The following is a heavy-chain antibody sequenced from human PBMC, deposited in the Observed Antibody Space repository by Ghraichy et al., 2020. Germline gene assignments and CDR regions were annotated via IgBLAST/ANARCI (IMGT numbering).Heavy chain of an antibody. CDR3: ARALRTLNYYDSSGYYYPFDY. Sequence: SETLSLTCTVSGGSISSGGYYWSWIRQHPGKGLEWIGYIYYSGSTYYNPSLKSRVTISVDTSKNQFSLKLSSVTAADTAMYYCARALRTLNYYDSSGYYYPFDYWGQGTLVTVSS. D-gene: IGHD3-22*01. J-gene: IGHJ4*02. CDR2: IYYSGST. CDR1: GGSISSGGYY. V-gene: IGHV4-31*03.